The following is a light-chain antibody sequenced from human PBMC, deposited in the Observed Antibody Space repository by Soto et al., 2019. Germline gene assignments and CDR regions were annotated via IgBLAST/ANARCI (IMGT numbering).Light chain of an antibody. CDR3: QQANGNPWT. Sequence: DIQMTQSPSSVSASVGDRVTISCRASHDVRSWLAWYQQKPGKAPNLLIYGASTLQSGVPSRFSAAGAGTDSTLTSSSREPEGFATYSCQQANGNPWTSGQRTKVEIK. V-gene: IGKV1-12*02. CDR1: HDVRSW. J-gene: IGKJ1*01. CDR2: GAS.